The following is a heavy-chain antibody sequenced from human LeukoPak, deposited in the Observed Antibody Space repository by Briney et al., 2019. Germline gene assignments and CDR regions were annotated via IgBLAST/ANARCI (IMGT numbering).Heavy chain of an antibody. J-gene: IGHJ6*02. V-gene: IGHV4-59*08. CDR2: IYYSGST. CDR1: GVSISSYY. CDR3: ARQGQWLVPNGYYYYGMDV. D-gene: IGHD6-19*01. Sequence: PSEALSLTCTVSGVSISSYYWSWIRQPPGKGLEWIGYIYYSGSTNYNPSLKSRVTISVDTSKNQFSLKLSSVTAADTAVYYCARQGQWLVPNGYYYYGMDVWGQGTTVTVSS.